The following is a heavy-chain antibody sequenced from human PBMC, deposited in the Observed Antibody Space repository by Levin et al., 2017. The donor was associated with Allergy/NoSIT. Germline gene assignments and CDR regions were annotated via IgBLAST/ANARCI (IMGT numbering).Heavy chain of an antibody. CDR2: IYYSGTT. CDR3: AVFWGGRFDP. J-gene: IGHJ5*02. V-gene: IGHV4-59*01. D-gene: IGHD3-16*01. CDR1: GGSIDNNY. Sequence: SETLSLTCTVSGGSIDNNYWSWIRQPPGKGLEWLGYIYYSGTTNYNPSFKSRITISLDTSKNQFSLKVTSVTAADTAFYYCAVFWGGRFDPWGQGTLVAVSS.